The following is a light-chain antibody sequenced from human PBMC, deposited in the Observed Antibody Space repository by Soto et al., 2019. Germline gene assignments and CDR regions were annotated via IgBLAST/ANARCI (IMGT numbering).Light chain of an antibody. CDR2: KAS. J-gene: IGKJ1*01. CDR3: QQYISYPWT. V-gene: IGKV1-5*03. Sequence: DIQMTQSPSTLSASVGDRVTITCRASQSLSSWLAWYQQKPGKAPNLLIYKASSLESGVPSRFSGSGSGTEFTLTISSLQPDDFATFYCQQYISYPWTFGQGTKVEIK. CDR1: QSLSSW.